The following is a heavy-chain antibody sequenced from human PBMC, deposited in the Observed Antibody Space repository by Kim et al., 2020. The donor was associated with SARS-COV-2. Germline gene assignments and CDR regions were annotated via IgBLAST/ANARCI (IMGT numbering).Heavy chain of an antibody. CDR2: ISSSGSTI. J-gene: IGHJ4*02. CDR1: GFTFSDYY. V-gene: IGHV3-11*01. Sequence: GGSLRLSCAASGFTFSDYYMSWIRQAPGKGLEWVSYISSSGSTIYYADSVKGRFTISRDNAKNSLYLQMNSLRAEDTAVYYCASSSYYGSGSYSYWGQGTLVTVSS. D-gene: IGHD3-10*01. CDR3: ASSSYYGSGSYSY.